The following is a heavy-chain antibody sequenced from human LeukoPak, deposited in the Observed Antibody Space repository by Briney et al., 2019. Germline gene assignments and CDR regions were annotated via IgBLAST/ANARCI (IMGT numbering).Heavy chain of an antibody. J-gene: IGHJ3*02. V-gene: IGHV4-59*01. CDR1: GGSISSYY. CDR2: IYYSGST. CDR3: ARVGPRSPGAFDI. Sequence: SETLSLTCTVSGGSISSYYWSWIRQPPGKGLEWIGYIYYSGSTNYNPSLKSRVTISVDTSKNQFSLKLSSVTAADTAVYYCARVGPRSPGAFDIWGQGTMVTVSS. D-gene: IGHD3-10*01.